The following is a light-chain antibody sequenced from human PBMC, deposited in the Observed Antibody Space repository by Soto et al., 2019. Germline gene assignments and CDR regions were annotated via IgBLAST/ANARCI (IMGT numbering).Light chain of an antibody. CDR1: SSDVGGYNY. V-gene: IGLV2-14*01. J-gene: IGLJ3*02. CDR2: EVS. CDR3: SSYTTSSTRV. Sequence: HSALTQPASVSGSPGQSITISCTGTSSDVGGYNYVSWYQHHPGKAPKLMIYEVSNRPSGVSNRFSGSKSGNTASLTISGLQVDDEADYYCSSYTTSSTRVFGGGTKVTVL.